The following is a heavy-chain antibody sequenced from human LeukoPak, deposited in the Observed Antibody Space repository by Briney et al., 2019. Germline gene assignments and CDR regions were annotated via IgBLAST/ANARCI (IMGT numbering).Heavy chain of an antibody. Sequence: GGSLRLSCAASGFTFSSYAMSWVRQAPGKGLEWVSVIYSGGSTYYADSVKGRFTISRDNSKNTLYLQMNSLRAEDTAVYYCASAKWISDAALDYWGQGTLVTVSS. CDR2: IYSGGST. CDR3: ASAKWISDAALDY. D-gene: IGHD5-12*01. J-gene: IGHJ4*02. CDR1: GFTFSSYA. V-gene: IGHV3-66*01.